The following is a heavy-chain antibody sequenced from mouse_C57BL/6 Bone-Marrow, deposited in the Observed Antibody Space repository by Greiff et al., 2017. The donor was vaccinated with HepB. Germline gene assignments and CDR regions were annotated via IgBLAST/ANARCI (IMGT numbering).Heavy chain of an antibody. V-gene: IGHV1-64*01. J-gene: IGHJ2*01. CDR3: ARLGYRYGGY. Sequence: QVQLQQSGAELVKPGASVKLSCKASGYTFTSYWMHWVKQRPGQGLEWIGMIHPNSGSTNYNEKFKSKATLTVDKSSSTAYMQLSSLTSEDSAVYYCARLGYRYGGYWGQGTTLTVSS. CDR2: IHPNSGST. CDR1: GYTFTSYW. D-gene: IGHD2-14*01.